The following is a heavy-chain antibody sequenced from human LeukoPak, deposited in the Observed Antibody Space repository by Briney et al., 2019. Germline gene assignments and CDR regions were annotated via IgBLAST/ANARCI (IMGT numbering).Heavy chain of an antibody. CDR1: GGSISSSSSY. Sequence: PSETLSLTCTASGGSISSSSSYWGWIRQPPGKGLEWIGSIYYSGSTYYNPSLKSRVTISVDTSKNQFSLKLSSVTAADTAVYYCALRDYYDSSGYYGPYYYYGMDVWGQGTTVTVSS. D-gene: IGHD3-22*01. CDR3: ALRDYYDSSGYYGPYYYYGMDV. J-gene: IGHJ6*02. CDR2: IYYSGST. V-gene: IGHV4-39*01.